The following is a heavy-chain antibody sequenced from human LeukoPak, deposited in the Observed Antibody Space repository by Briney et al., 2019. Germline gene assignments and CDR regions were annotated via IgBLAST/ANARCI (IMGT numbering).Heavy chain of an antibody. CDR3: ARYEYSSAYFDY. V-gene: IGHV3-23*01. J-gene: IGHJ4*02. D-gene: IGHD6-19*01. Sequence: GGSLRLSCAASGFTFSSYAMSWVRQAPGKGLEWVSAISCSGGSTYYADSVKGRFTISRDNAKNSLYLQMNSLSAEDTAVYYCARYEYSSAYFDYWGQGTLVTVSS. CDR1: GFTFSSYA. CDR2: ISCSGGST.